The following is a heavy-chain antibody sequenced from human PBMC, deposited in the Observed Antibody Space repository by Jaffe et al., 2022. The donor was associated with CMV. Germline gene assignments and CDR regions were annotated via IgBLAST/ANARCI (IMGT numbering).Heavy chain of an antibody. V-gene: IGHV3-48*03. CDR1: GFTFSSYE. Sequence: EVQLVESGGGLVQPGGSLRLSCAASGFTFSSYEMNWVRQAPGKGLEWVSYISSSGSTIYYADSVKGRFTISRDNAKNSLYLQMNSLRAEDTAVYYCASPYCGGDCPRRGAFDIWGQGTMVTVSS. J-gene: IGHJ3*02. D-gene: IGHD2-21*02. CDR2: ISSSGSTI. CDR3: ASPYCGGDCPRRGAFDI.